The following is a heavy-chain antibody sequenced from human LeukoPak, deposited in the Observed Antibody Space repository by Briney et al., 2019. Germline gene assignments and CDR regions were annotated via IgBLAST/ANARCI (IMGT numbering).Heavy chain of an antibody. CDR1: GYTFTGYY. D-gene: IGHD3-22*01. CDR3: ARTGSGYYGVHDAFDI. CDR2: INPNSGGT. V-gene: IGHV1-2*02. Sequence: GASVKVSCKASGYTFTGYYMHWVRQAPGQGLEWMGWINPNSGGTNYAQKFQGRVTMTRDTFTSTAYMELSRLRSDDTAVYYCARTGSGYYGVHDAFDIWGQGTMVTVSS. J-gene: IGHJ3*02.